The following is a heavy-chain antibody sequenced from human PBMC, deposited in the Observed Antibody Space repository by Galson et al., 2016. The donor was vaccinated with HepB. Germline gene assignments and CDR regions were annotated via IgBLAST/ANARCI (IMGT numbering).Heavy chain of an antibody. CDR2: TYYRSKWYN. Sequence: CAISGDSVSSRSAAWNWIRQSPSRGLEWLGRTYYRSKWYNDYAESVKSRITINPDTSRNQLSLQRNSVTPEDTAVYYCAKAAAALSSGWRTLAPRGYHYNMDVWGQGTTVTVSS. V-gene: IGHV6-1*01. CDR1: GDSVSSRSAA. J-gene: IGHJ6*02. CDR3: AKAAAALSSGWRTLAPRGYHYNMDV. D-gene: IGHD6-19*01.